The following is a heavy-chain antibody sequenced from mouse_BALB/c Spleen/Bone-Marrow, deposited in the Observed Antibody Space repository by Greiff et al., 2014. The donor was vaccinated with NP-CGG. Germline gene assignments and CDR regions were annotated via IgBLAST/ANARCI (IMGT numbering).Heavy chain of an antibody. Sequence: EVQRVESGAELVKPGASVKLSCTASGCNIKDTYMHWVKQRPEQGLEWIGRIDPANGNTKYDPKFQGKATITADTSSNTAYLQLSSLTSEDTAVYYCAVYYYGSSLFAYWGQGALVTVSA. D-gene: IGHD1-1*01. CDR2: IDPANGNT. V-gene: IGHV14-3*02. J-gene: IGHJ3*01. CDR3: AVYYYGSSLFAY. CDR1: GCNIKDTY.